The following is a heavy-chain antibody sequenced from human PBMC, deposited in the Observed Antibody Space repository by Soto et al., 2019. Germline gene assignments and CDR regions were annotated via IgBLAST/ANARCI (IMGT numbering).Heavy chain of an antibody. V-gene: IGHV4-59*01. D-gene: IGHD1-26*01. Sequence: SETLSLTCAVSGGSISNYYWSWIRQPPGKGLEWIGYIYYSGSTNYNPSLKSRVTISVDTSKNQFSLKLSSVTAADTAVYYCARGGSSWELQDYWGQGTLVTVSS. CDR2: IYYSGST. CDR1: GGSISNYY. J-gene: IGHJ4*02. CDR3: ARGGSSWELQDY.